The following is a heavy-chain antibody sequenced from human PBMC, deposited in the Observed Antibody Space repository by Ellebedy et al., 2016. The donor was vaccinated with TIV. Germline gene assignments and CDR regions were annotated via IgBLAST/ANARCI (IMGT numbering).Heavy chain of an antibody. CDR3: ARYCNSPTCSNWFDP. CDR1: GYTFTSYG. D-gene: IGHD2-2*01. CDR2: ISAYNGNT. V-gene: IGHV1-18*04. J-gene: IGHJ5*02. Sequence: AASVKVSCKTSGYTFTSYGISWVRQAPGQGLEWMGWISAYNGNTNYAQMLQGRVTMTTDTFTSTAYIELTSLRSDDTAVYYCARYCNSPTCSNWFDPWGQGTLVTVSS.